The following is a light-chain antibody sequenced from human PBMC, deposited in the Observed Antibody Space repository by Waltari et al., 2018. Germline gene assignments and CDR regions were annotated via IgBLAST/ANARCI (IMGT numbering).Light chain of an antibody. CDR1: SSDVGRYPF. V-gene: IGLV2-11*01. J-gene: IGLJ3*02. CDR2: DVN. CDR3: CSFAGTYTFWV. Sequence: QSVLTQPRSVSESPGQSVTISCTGTSSDVGRYPFVSWYQQHPGEAPKLMIYDVNKRPSGVPARCSGSKSGNTASLTISRLQAEDEADYFCCSFAGTYTFWVFGGGTKLTVL.